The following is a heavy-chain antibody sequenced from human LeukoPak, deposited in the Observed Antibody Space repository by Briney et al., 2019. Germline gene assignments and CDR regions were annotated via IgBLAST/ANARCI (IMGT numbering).Heavy chain of an antibody. V-gene: IGHV3-66*02. CDR3: ARESGSSWYDDAFDI. CDR1: GFTVSSNY. D-gene: IGHD6-13*01. J-gene: IGHJ3*02. Sequence: GGSLRLSCAASGFTVSSNYMSWVRQAPGKGLEWVSVIYSGGSTYYANSVKGRFTISRDNSKNTLYLQMNSLRAEDTAVYYCARESGSSWYDDAFDIWGQGTMVTVSS. CDR2: IYSGGST.